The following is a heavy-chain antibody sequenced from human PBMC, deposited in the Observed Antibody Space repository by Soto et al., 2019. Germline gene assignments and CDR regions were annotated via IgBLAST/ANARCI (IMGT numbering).Heavy chain of an antibody. Sequence: EVQLVESGGGLVQPGGSLRLSCAASGFTFSSYAMHWDRQAPGKGLEYFSAISTNGGSTYYANSVKGRFTISRDNSKNTLYLQMGSLRVEDMAVYYCARAGFWYGSGIYGYGIDVWGQGTTVAVSS. V-gene: IGHV3-64*01. CDR3: ARAGFWYGSGIYGYGIDV. CDR1: GFTFSSYA. CDR2: ISTNGGST. J-gene: IGHJ6*02. D-gene: IGHD3-10*01.